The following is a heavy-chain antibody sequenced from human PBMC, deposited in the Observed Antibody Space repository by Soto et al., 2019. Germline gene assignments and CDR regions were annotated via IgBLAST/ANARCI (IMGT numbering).Heavy chain of an antibody. CDR2: IYHSGNT. J-gene: IGHJ5*02. D-gene: IGHD5-12*01. CDR1: GDSISSGAW. V-gene: IGHV4-4*02. Sequence: SETLSLTCAVSGDSISSGAWWSWVRQSPGKGLQWIGEIYHSGNTRNNPSLKSRVTMSVDKSNNQFSLNLMSVTAADTAVYYCARGDSWQIVDLWGQGILVTVSS. CDR3: ARGDSWQIVDL.